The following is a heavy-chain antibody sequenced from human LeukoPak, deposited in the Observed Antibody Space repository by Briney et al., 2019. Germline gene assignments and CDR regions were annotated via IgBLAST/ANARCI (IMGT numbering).Heavy chain of an antibody. CDR3: ARGELWYPA. CDR2: ISGSGGST. D-gene: IGHD6-13*01. CDR1: RFPVRSNY. J-gene: IGHJ5*02. V-gene: IGHV3-23*01. Sequence: GGSLRLSCAASRFPVRSNYMSWVRQAPRKGLEWVSAISGSGGSTYYADSVKGRFTISRDNSKYTLSLQMNSLRAEDTAVYYCARGELWYPAWGQGTLVTVSS.